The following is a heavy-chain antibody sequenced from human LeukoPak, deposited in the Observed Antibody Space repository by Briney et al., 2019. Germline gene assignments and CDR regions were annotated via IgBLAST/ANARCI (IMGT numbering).Heavy chain of an antibody. CDR1: GGSISSDNYY. Sequence: PSQTLSLTCTVSGGSISSDNYYWGWIRQAPGKGLEWIGSIYYHENTYYNSSLKSRVTISVDTFKNQFSLKLNSVTAADTAVYFCARRAYSAAYWKHFDYWGQGILVTVSS. CDR3: ARRAYSAAYWKHFDY. V-gene: IGHV4-39*01. J-gene: IGHJ4*02. CDR2: IYYHENT. D-gene: IGHD1-1*01.